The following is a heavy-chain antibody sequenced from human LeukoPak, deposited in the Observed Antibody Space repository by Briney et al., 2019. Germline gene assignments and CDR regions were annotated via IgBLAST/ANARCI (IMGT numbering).Heavy chain of an antibody. J-gene: IGHJ5*02. V-gene: IGHV3-30*02. CDR3: ARGRDYDFPNWFDP. D-gene: IGHD5-12*01. CDR1: GFTFSSYG. Sequence: GGSLRLSCAASGFTFSSYGMHWVRQAPGKGLEWVSFIRYDGSNEYYADSVRGRFTISRDNAKNSLYLQMNSLRAEDTAVYYCARGRDYDFPNWFDPWGQGTLVTVSS. CDR2: IRYDGSNE.